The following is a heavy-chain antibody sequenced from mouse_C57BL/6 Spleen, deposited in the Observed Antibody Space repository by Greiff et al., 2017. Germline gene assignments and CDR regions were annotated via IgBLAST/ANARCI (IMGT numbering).Heavy chain of an antibody. CDR2: INPNNGGT. J-gene: IGHJ3*01. Sequence: EVQLQQSGPELVKPGASVKISCKASGYTFTDYYMNWVKQSHGKSLEWIGDINPNNGGTSYNQKFKGKATLTVDKSSSTAYMELRSLTSEDSAVYYCAREGDDYRFAYWGQGTLVTVSA. D-gene: IGHD2-4*01. V-gene: IGHV1-26*01. CDR3: AREGDDYRFAY. CDR1: GYTFTDYY.